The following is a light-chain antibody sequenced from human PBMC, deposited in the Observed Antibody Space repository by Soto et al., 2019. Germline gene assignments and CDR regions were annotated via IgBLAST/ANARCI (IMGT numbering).Light chain of an antibody. CDR3: QQCLIHPWT. Sequence: DVQMTQSPSTLSASVGDRVTITCRASQSIRSWLAWYQQKPGKAPKLLIYVASRLESGVPSRLSGSGSGTDFSVTTRSLKTADFASYSCQQCLIHPWTSGQGTQV. CDR1: QSIRSW. J-gene: IGKJ1*01. CDR2: VAS. V-gene: IGKV1-5*03.